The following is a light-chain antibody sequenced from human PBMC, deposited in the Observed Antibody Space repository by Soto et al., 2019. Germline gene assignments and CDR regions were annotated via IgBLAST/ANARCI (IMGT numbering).Light chain of an antibody. CDR2: AAS. J-gene: IGKJ3*01. CDR1: QSISNY. Sequence: DLQMTQSPSSLSASVGDRVTITCRASQSISNYLNWYQQKPGKAPNLLIYAASSLQSGVTSRFSGSVSGTDFTLTISSLQAEDFATYYCQQTYSAPFTFGPGTKVDIK. CDR3: QQTYSAPFT. V-gene: IGKV1-39*01.